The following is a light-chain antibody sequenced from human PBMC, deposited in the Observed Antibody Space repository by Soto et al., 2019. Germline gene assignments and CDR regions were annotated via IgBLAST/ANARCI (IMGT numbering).Light chain of an antibody. J-gene: IGLJ3*02. CDR3: QSYDDSNQV. CDR2: EDN. V-gene: IGLV6-57*02. CDR1: SGSIASNY. Sequence: VLTPPHSVSESPGKTVTISCTGSSGSIASNYVQWYQQRPGSAPTTVIYEDNQRPSGVPDRFSGSIDRSSSSASLTISGLKTEDEADYYCQSYDDSNQVFGGGTKLTVL.